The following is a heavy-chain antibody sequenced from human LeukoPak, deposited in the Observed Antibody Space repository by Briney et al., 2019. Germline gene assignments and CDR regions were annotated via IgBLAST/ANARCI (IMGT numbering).Heavy chain of an antibody. J-gene: IGHJ4*02. V-gene: IGHV3-9*01. Sequence: PGGSLRLSCAASGFTFDDYAMHWVRQAPGKGLEWVSGISWNSGSIGYADSVKGRFTISRDNAKNSLYLQMNSLRAEDTALYYCAKDRSSYLEYYFDYWGQGTLVTVSS. CDR3: AKDRSSYLEYYFDY. CDR1: GFTFDDYA. D-gene: IGHD3-3*01. CDR2: ISWNSGSI.